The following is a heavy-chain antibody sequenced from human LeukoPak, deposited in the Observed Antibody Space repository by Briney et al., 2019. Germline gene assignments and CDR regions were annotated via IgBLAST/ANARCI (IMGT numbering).Heavy chain of an antibody. CDR2: IKQDGSEK. Sequence: GGSLRLSCAASGFTFSNAWMNWVRQAPGKGLEWVANIKQDGSEKYYVDSVKGRFTISRDNAKNSLYLQMNSLRAEDTAVYYCARDRSPLYSNYRGYYFDYWGQGTLVTVSS. V-gene: IGHV3-7*01. CDR3: ARDRSPLYSNYRGYYFDY. CDR1: GFTFSNAW. D-gene: IGHD4-11*01. J-gene: IGHJ4*02.